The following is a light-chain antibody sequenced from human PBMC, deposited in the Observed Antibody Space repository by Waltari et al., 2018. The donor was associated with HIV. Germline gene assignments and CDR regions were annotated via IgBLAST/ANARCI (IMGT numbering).Light chain of an antibody. CDR3: AAWDGSLSVVV. CDR1: TSNIGSNI. J-gene: IGLJ2*01. Sequence: QSVLTQPPSASGPPGQRVTISCSGSTSNIGSNIVYCYQKLPGTAPKLLLYRNNQRPSGVPDRFSGSKSGTSASLAISGLRSEDEADYYCAAWDGSLSVVVFGGGTKLTVL. V-gene: IGLV1-47*01. CDR2: RNN.